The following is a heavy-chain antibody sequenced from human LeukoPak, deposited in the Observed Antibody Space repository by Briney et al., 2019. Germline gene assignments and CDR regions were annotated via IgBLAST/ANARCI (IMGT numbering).Heavy chain of an antibody. J-gene: IGHJ4*02. Sequence: GGSLRLSCAASGFTFSSYSMNWVRQAPGKGLEWVSYISSSSSTIYYADSVKGRFTISRDNAKNSLYLQMNSLRAEDTAVYYCASRQLDLDYWGQGTLVTVSS. CDR2: ISSSSSTI. CDR1: GFTFSSYS. CDR3: ASRQLDLDY. V-gene: IGHV3-48*04. D-gene: IGHD6-13*01.